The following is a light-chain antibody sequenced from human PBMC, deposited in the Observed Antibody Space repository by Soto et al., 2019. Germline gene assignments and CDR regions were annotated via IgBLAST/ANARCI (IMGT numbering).Light chain of an antibody. Sequence: QSVLTQPASVSGSPGQSITISCTGSSSDVGGYNYVSWYQQHPGKAPKLMIYDVSNRPSGVSNRFSGSKSGNTASLTISGLQADDEADYYCSSYTSSTANYVFGTGTKLTVL. J-gene: IGLJ1*01. CDR2: DVS. CDR1: SSDVGGYNY. V-gene: IGLV2-14*03. CDR3: SSYTSSTANYV.